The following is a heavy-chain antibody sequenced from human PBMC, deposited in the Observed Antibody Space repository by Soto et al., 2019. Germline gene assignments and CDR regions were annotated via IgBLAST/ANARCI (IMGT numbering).Heavy chain of an antibody. CDR3: ARAGRAAAGSA. V-gene: IGHV4-38-2*01. D-gene: IGHD6-13*01. CDR2: IYHSGST. CDR1: GYSISSGYY. J-gene: IGHJ5*02. Sequence: SETLSLTCAVSGYSISSGYYWGWIRQPPGKGLEWIGSIYHSGSTYYNPSLKSRVTISVDTSKNQFSLKLSSVTAADTAVYYCARAGRAAAGSAWGRGTLVTVSS.